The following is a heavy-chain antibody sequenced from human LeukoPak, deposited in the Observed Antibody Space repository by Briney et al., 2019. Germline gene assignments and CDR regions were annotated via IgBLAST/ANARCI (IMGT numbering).Heavy chain of an antibody. CDR1: GFTFSSYA. D-gene: IGHD1-1*01. CDR3: AKTGAPYYYYMDV. Sequence: PGGSLRLSCAASGFTFSSYAIGWVRQAPGKGLEWVSAISGSGGSTYYADSVKGRFTISKYNSKNTLYLQMNSLRAEDTAVYYCAKTGAPYYYYMDVWRKGTTVTVSS. J-gene: IGHJ6*03. V-gene: IGHV3-23*01. CDR2: ISGSGGST.